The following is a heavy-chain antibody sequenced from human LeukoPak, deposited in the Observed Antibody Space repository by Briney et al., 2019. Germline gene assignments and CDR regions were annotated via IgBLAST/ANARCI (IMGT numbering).Heavy chain of an antibody. CDR2: INPNSGGT. Sequence: ASVKVSCKASGYTFTGYYMHWVRQAPGQGLEWMGRINPNSGGTNYAQKFQGRVTMTRDTSISTAYMELSRLRSDDTAVYYCARVGLYCSGGSCYRESDCWGQGTLVTVSS. CDR1: GYTFTGYY. CDR3: ARVGLYCSGGSCYRESDC. D-gene: IGHD2-15*01. V-gene: IGHV1-2*06. J-gene: IGHJ4*02.